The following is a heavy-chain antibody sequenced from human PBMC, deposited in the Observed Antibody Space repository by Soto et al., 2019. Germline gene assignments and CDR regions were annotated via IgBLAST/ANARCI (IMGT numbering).Heavy chain of an antibody. V-gene: IGHV4-4*07. CDR2: FYASGYT. Sequence: SETLSLTCAVSGGSISNYYWSWIRQPAGKGLEWIGRFYASGYTNYNPSLKSRVTMSLDISKNRFSLRLSSVTAADTAVYYCARGNQVAMSDYWGQGTLVTVSS. J-gene: IGHJ4*02. CDR3: ARGNQVAMSDY. CDR1: GGSISNYY.